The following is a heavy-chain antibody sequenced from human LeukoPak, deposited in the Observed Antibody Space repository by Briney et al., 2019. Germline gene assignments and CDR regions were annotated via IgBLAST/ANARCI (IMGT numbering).Heavy chain of an antibody. D-gene: IGHD7-27*01. CDR1: GLTFSNYG. CDR3: AKDLVWGFDY. Sequence: PGGSLGLSYAASGLTFSNYGMHWVRQAPGKGLEWVAFIRYDGTNIYYADSVKGRFTISRDNSKNTLYLQMHSLRVEDTAVYYCAKDLVWGFDYWGQGTLVTVSS. J-gene: IGHJ4*02. CDR2: IRYDGTNI. V-gene: IGHV3-30*02.